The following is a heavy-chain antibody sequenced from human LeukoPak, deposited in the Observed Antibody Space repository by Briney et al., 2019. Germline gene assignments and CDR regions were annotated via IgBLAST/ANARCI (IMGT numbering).Heavy chain of an antibody. Sequence: PSETLSLTCAVYGESFSGYYWTWIRQPPGKGLEWIGEINHSGSTNYNPSLKSRITISVDTSKNQFSLKLNSVTAADTAVYYCARVTNRGYCSGGSCYFDSWGQGTLVTVSS. CDR3: ARVTNRGYCSGGSCYFDS. J-gene: IGHJ4*02. CDR1: GESFSGYY. D-gene: IGHD2-15*01. V-gene: IGHV4-34*01. CDR2: INHSGST.